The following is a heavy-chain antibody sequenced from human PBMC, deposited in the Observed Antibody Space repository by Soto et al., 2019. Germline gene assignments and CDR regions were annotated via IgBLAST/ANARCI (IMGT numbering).Heavy chain of an antibody. CDR2: IIPIFGTA. CDR3: AKRAGYSYGYFDY. J-gene: IGHJ4*02. V-gene: IGHV1-69*13. D-gene: IGHD5-18*01. CDR1: GYTFTSYG. Sequence: SVKVSCKASGYTFTSYGISWVRQAPGQGLEWMGGIIPIFGTANYAQKFQGRVTITADESTSTAYMELSSLRSEDTAVYYCAKRAGYSYGYFDYWGQGALVTVSS.